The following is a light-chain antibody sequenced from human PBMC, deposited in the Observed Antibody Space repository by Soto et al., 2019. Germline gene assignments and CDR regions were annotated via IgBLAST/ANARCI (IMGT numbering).Light chain of an antibody. J-gene: IGKJ1*01. CDR2: GAS. V-gene: IGKV3-20*01. CDR3: QQYGSSPWT. CDR1: QRVSSSY. Sequence: EIVLTQSPGTLSLSPGERATLSCRAGQRVSSSYLAWDQQKPGQAPRLLIYGASSRSTGIPDRFSGSGSGTDFTLTISRLEPEDYAMYYCQQYGSSPWTFGQGTKVEIK.